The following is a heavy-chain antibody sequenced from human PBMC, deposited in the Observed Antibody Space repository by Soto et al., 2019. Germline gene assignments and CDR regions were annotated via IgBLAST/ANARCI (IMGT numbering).Heavy chain of an antibody. J-gene: IGHJ4*02. CDR1: GFTFSSYS. CDR3: AKAPPRYFDWLFNFDY. CDR2: ISSSSSYI. Sequence: PGGSLRLSCAASGFTFSSYSMNWVRQAPGKGLEWVSSISSSSSYIYYADSVKGRFTISRDNAKNSLYLQMNSLRAEDTAVYYCAKAPPRYFDWLFNFDYWGQGNLVTVSS. V-gene: IGHV3-21*04. D-gene: IGHD3-9*01.